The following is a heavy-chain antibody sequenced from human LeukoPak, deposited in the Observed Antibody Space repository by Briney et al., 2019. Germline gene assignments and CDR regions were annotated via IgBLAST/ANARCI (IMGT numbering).Heavy chain of an antibody. CDR2: ISGSGGST. CDR1: GFTFSSYA. V-gene: IGHV3-23*01. CDR3: AKGRGYCSGGSCYSDY. D-gene: IGHD2-15*01. Sequence: PGGSLRLSCAASGFTFSSYAMSWVRQAPGKGLEWVSRISGSGGSTYYADSVKGRFTISRDHSKNTLYLQMNSLRAEDTAIYYCAKGRGYCSGGSCYSDYWGQGTLVTVSS. J-gene: IGHJ4*02.